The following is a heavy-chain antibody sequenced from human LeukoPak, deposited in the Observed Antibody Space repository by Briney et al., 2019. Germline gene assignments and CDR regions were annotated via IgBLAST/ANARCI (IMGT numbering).Heavy chain of an antibody. D-gene: IGHD5-12*01. Sequence: SETLSLTCAVYGGSFSGYYWSWIRQPPGKGLEWIGEINHSGSNNYNPSLKSRVTISVDTSKNQFSLKLSSVTAADTAVYYCARGEWLRSWFGYWGQGTLVTVSS. J-gene: IGHJ4*02. CDR1: GGSFSGYY. CDR3: ARGEWLRSWFGY. CDR2: INHSGSN. V-gene: IGHV4-34*01.